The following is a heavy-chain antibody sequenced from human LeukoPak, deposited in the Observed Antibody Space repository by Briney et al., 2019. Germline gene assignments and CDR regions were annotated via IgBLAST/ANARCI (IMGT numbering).Heavy chain of an antibody. J-gene: IGHJ6*04. CDR3: ARDRASEYYYYYGMDV. CDR2: IKQDGSEK. V-gene: IGHV3-7*03. D-gene: IGHD3-10*01. CDR1: GFTFSSYW. Sequence: GGSLRLSCAASGFTFSSYWMSWVRQAPGKGLEWVANIKQDGSEKYYVDSVKGRFTISRGNAKNSLYLQMNSLRAEDTAVYYCARDRASEYYYYYGMDVWGKGTTVTVSS.